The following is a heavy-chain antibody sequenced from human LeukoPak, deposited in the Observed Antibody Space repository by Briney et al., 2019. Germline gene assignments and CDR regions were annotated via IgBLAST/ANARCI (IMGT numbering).Heavy chain of an antibody. CDR1: GFTFSSYA. Sequence: GGSLRLSCAASGFTFSSYAMHWLRQAPGQGLEWMGWINPNSGGTNYAQKFQGRVTMTRDTSISTAYMELSRLRSDDTAVYYCARDSGSYYLDYWGQGTLVTVSS. D-gene: IGHD1-26*01. V-gene: IGHV1-2*02. CDR3: ARDSGSYYLDY. CDR2: INPNSGGT. J-gene: IGHJ4*02.